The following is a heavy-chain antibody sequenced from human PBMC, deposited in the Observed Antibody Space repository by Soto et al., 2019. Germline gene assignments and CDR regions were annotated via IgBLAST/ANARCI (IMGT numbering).Heavy chain of an antibody. J-gene: IGHJ4*02. CDR1: GGSIVGGDYY. D-gene: IGHD3-22*01. CDR3: ARDNRYYYDSSGSSPFDY. V-gene: IGHV4-30-4*01. Sequence: PSETLSLSCTVYGGSIVGGDYYWSWIRQPPGKGLEWIGYIYYSGSTYYNPSLKSRVTISVDTSKNQFSLKLSSVTAADTAVYYCARDNRYYYDSSGSSPFDYWGQGTLVTVSS. CDR2: IYYSGST.